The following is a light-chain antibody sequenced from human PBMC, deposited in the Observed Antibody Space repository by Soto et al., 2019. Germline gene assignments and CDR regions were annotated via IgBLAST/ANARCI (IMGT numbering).Light chain of an antibody. CDR1: QSLVYGDANSF. J-gene: IGKJ2*01. Sequence: DVVMTQSPLSLHVTLGQPASISCRSSQSLVYGDANSFFNWFHQRPGQPPRRLIYQVSNRDSGAPYRFSRSGSASFFTLWVISVGADDVGVYYCLQCSPWPPMYALGQGTKL. CDR2: QVS. CDR3: LQCSPWPPMYA. V-gene: IGKV2-30*01.